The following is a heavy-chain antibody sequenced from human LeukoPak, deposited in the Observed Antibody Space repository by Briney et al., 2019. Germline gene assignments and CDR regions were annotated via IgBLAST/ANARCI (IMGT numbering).Heavy chain of an antibody. Sequence: PSETLSLTCTVSGGSISTYYWSWIRQPPGKGLEWIAYIHYSGSTNYSPWLKSRVSISLDTSKNQFSLKLTSVTAADTAVYYCARHLNTDMVKAHFGYWGQGTLVTVSS. J-gene: IGHJ4*02. V-gene: IGHV4-59*08. CDR1: GGSISTYY. CDR2: IHYSGST. D-gene: IGHD5-18*01. CDR3: ARHLNTDMVKAHFGY.